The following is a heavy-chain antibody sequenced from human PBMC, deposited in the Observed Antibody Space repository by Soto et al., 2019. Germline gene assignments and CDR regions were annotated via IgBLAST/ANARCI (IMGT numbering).Heavy chain of an antibody. CDR2: IWYDGSNK. CDR1: GFTFSGYG. D-gene: IGHD1-7*01. Sequence: PGGSLRLSCAASGFTFSGYGMHWVRQAPGKGLEWVAVIWYDGSNKYYADSVKGRFTISRDNSKNTLYLQMNSLRAEDTAVYYCARDNWNYLVSGYYFDYWGQGTLVTVSS. CDR3: ARDNWNYLVSGYYFDY. J-gene: IGHJ4*02. V-gene: IGHV3-33*01.